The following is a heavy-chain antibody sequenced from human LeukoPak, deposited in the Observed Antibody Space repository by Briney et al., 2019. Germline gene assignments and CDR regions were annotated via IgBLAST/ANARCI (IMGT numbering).Heavy chain of an antibody. CDR2: IIPIFGTA. CDR1: GGTFTSYA. D-gene: IGHD5-24*01. CDR3: ARGLEMATYDAFDI. V-gene: IGHV1-69*01. Sequence: GPSVKLSCTASGGTFTSYAISWGRQAPGQGLEWMGGIIPIFGTANYAQKFQGRVTITADESTSTAYMELSSLRAEDTAVYYCARGLEMATYDAFDIWGQGTMVTVSS. J-gene: IGHJ3*02.